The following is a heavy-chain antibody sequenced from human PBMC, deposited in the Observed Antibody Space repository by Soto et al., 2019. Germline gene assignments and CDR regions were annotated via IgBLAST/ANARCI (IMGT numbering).Heavy chain of an antibody. J-gene: IGHJ6*02. V-gene: IGHV3-64*01. CDR3: ARRIPFGYGMDV. D-gene: IGHD2-21*01. Sequence: EVQLVESGGGLVQPGGSPRLSCAASGFTFSSYAMHWVRQAPGKGLEYVSAITSSGGNTDYASSVKGRFTISRDNSKNTLYLQMGSLRTEDMGVYYCARRIPFGYGMDVWGQGTTVTVSS. CDR1: GFTFSSYA. CDR2: ITSSGGNT.